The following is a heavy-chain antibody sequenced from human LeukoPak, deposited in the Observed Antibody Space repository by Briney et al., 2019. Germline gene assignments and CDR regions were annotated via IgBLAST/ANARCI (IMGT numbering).Heavy chain of an antibody. CDR1: GFTFSSYS. CDR2: ISSSSNTI. J-gene: IGHJ4*02. V-gene: IGHV3-48*01. D-gene: IGHD3-3*01. Sequence: GGSLRLSCVASGFTFSSYSMNWVRQSPGKGLEWVSYISSSSNTIYYADSVKGRFTISRDSANNSLYLQMNSLRAEDTAVYYCARDGFDFWSGYPTTVDYRGQGTLVTVSS. CDR3: ARDGFDFWSGYPTTVDY.